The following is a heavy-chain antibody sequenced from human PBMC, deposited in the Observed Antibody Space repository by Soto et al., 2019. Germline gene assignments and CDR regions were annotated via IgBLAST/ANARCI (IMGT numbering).Heavy chain of an antibody. V-gene: IGHV4-59*08. CDR3: ARAEIAARPGQNYYYYYYMDV. D-gene: IGHD6-6*01. CDR2: IYYSGST. CDR1: GGSISSHY. Sequence: SETLSLTCTVSGGSISSHYWSWIRQPPGKGLEWIGYIYYSGSTDYNPPLKSRVTISVDTSKNQISLKLSPVTAADTAVYYCARAEIAARPGQNYYYYYYMDVWGKGTTVTVSS. J-gene: IGHJ6*03.